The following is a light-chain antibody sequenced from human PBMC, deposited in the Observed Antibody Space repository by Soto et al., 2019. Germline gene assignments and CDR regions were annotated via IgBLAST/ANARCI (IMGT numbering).Light chain of an antibody. V-gene: IGKV1-5*01. CDR3: QQTSSAPFT. CDR1: QTIGSW. J-gene: IGKJ3*01. Sequence: DIQMTQSPSTLSASVGDRVTVTCRASQTIGSWLAWYQQKPGRAPKLLIFDASSLESGVPSRFSGNGSGTEFTLTITSLQPEDFATYYCQQTSSAPFTFGPGTKVDIK. CDR2: DAS.